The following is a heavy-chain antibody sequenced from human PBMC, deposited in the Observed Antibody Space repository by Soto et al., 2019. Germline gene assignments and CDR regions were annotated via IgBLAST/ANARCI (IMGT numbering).Heavy chain of an antibody. Sequence: LRLSCVGSGSTFGNYAMSWVRQAPGKGLEWVSSITGIDGRTYYADSVKGRFTISRDNPKNTLYLQMNNLRAEDTAMFYCAKDRGPYCSGGICYPPSWFDPWGQGTWSPSPQ. D-gene: IGHD2-15*01. V-gene: IGHV3-23*01. CDR3: AKDRGPYCSGGICYPPSWFDP. CDR2: ITGIDGRT. CDR1: GSTFGNYA. J-gene: IGHJ5*02.